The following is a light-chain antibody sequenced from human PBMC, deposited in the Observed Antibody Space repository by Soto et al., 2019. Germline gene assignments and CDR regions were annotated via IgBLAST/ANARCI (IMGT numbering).Light chain of an antibody. V-gene: IGKV3-11*01. CDR3: QQRGNWPLT. Sequence: EIVLTQSPATLSLSPGERATFSCRASQSVSSYFAWYQQKPGQAPRLLIYDASNRATGIPARFSGSGSGTDFTLTISSLEPEDFAVYYCQQRGNWPLTFGQGTKVEIK. CDR2: DAS. CDR1: QSVSSY. J-gene: IGKJ1*01.